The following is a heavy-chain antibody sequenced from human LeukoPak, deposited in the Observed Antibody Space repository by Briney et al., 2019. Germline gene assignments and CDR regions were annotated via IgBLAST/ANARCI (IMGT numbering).Heavy chain of an antibody. V-gene: IGHV3-73*01. Sequence: GGSLRLSGAASGFTFSGSAIHWVRQASGTGLEWVGRIRSKANNYATGYAASVKGTFTISRDDLKSTAYLQMNSLKTEDTAVYYCIRPGCGDCSITVLDYWGQGTLVTVSS. D-gene: IGHD2-21*02. J-gene: IGHJ4*02. CDR1: GFTFSGSA. CDR3: IRPGCGDCSITVLDY. CDR2: IRSKANNYAT.